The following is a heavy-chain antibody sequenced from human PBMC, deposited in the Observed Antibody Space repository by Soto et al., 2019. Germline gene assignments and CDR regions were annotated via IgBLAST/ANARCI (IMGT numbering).Heavy chain of an antibody. D-gene: IGHD4-17*01. J-gene: IGHJ4*02. CDR1: GGTFSNYT. CDR2: IIPILDIA. CDR3: ARDVGLGPVTVSTHVDY. Sequence: QVPLVQSGAEVKKPGSSVKVSCKASGGTFSNYTITWVRQAPGQGLEWMGRIIPILDIANYAKKFQGRVTITADKSTSTADMELSSLRSEDTAVYYCARDVGLGPVTVSTHVDYWGQGTLVIVSS. V-gene: IGHV1-69*08.